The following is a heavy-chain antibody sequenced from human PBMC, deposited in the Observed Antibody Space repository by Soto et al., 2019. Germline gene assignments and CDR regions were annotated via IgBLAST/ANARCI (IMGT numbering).Heavy chain of an antibody. CDR1: GFTFNTYT. Sequence: QVQLVESGGGVVQPGRSLRLSCAASGFTFNTYTMQWVRQAPGKGLEWVAVILYDASNKYYADSVKGRFTISRDNSKNTLYLQMNSLRADDTAVYFCARATSSSLRGMDVWGQGTTVTVSS. CDR2: ILYDASNK. J-gene: IGHJ6*02. CDR3: ARATSSSLRGMDV. V-gene: IGHV3-30-3*01. D-gene: IGHD6-13*01.